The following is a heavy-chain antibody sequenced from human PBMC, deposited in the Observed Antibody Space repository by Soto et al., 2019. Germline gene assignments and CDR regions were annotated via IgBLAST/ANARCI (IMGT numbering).Heavy chain of an antibody. V-gene: IGHV3-7*04. CDR2: IKQDGSEK. D-gene: IGHD3-22*01. CDR1: GFTFSSYW. CDR3: ARARADYYDSSGYPLGY. Sequence: EVQLVESGGGLVQPGGSLRLSCAAYGFTFSSYWMSWVRQAPGKGLEWVANIKQDGSEKYYVDSVKGRFTISRDNAKNSLYLQMNSLRAEDTAVYYCARARADYYDSSGYPLGYWGQGTLVTVSS. J-gene: IGHJ4*02.